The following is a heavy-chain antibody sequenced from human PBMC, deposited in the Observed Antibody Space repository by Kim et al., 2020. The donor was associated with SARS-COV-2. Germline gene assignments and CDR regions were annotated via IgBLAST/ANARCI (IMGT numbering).Heavy chain of an antibody. J-gene: IGHJ4*02. V-gene: IGHV1-2*06. CDR2: INPNSGGT. CDR3: ARGLSVVVPAAMSY. D-gene: IGHD2-2*01. Sequence: ASVKVSCKASGYTFTGYYMHWVRQAPGQGLEWMGRINPNSGGTNYAQKFQGRVTMTRDTSISTAYMELSRLRSDDTAVYYCARGLSVVVPAAMSYWGQGTLVTVSS. CDR1: GYTFTGYY.